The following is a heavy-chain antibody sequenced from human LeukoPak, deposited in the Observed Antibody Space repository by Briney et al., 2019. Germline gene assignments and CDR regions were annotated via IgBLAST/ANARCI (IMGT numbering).Heavy chain of an antibody. Sequence: GGSLRLSCAASGFTFSSYAMHWVRQAPGKGLEWVAVISYDGSNKYYADSVKGRFTISRDNSKNTLYLQMNSLRAEDTAVYYCAKGTVTTFYYFDYWGQGTLVTVSS. V-gene: IGHV3-30*04. CDR3: AKGTVTTFYYFDY. J-gene: IGHJ4*02. D-gene: IGHD4-17*01. CDR1: GFTFSSYA. CDR2: ISYDGSNK.